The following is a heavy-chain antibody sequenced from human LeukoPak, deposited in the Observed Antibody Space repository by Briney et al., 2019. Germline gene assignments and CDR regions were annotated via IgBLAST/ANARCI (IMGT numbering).Heavy chain of an antibody. D-gene: IGHD3-10*01. CDR3: AKDLPRYYYGSGSYVDY. J-gene: IGHJ4*02. V-gene: IGHV3-30*02. Sequence: GGSMRLSCAASGFTFSSYGMHWVRQAPGKGLEWVAFIRYDGSNKYYADSVKGRFTISRDNSRNTLYLQMNSLRAEDTAVYYCAKDLPRYYYGSGSYVDYWGQGTLVTVSS. CDR2: IRYDGSNK. CDR1: GFTFSSYG.